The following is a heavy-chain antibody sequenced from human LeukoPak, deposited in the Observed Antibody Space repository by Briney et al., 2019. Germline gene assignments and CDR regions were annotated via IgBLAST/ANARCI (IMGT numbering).Heavy chain of an antibody. D-gene: IGHD3-9*01. CDR1: GFTFSGSA. V-gene: IGHV3-73*01. CDR3: TSLVLTGEWLRRADAFDI. J-gene: IGHJ3*02. CDR2: IKSKTNSYAT. Sequence: GGPLRLSCAASGFTFSGSAMHWSRHASGKGLEWVGRIKSKTNSYATAYAASAKGRFNISRDDSKNTAYLQMNSLKTEDTAVYYCTSLVLTGEWLRRADAFDIWGQGTMVTVSS.